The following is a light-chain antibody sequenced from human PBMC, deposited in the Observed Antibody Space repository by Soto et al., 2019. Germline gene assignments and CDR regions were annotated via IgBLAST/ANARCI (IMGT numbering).Light chain of an antibody. J-gene: IGKJ1*01. CDR1: QSINSW. V-gene: IGKV1-5*03. CDR2: EAS. Sequence: DIQMTQSPSTLSASVGYRVTITCRASQSINSWLAWYQQKPGKAPKLLIHEASSLESGVPSRFSGSGSGTEFTLTISSLQPDDFATYYCQQYSCYRTFGQGTRVEIK. CDR3: QQYSCYRT.